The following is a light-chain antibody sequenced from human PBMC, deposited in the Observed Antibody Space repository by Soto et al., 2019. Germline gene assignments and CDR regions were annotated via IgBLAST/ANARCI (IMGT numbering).Light chain of an antibody. J-gene: IGLJ2*01. CDR2: RNN. Sequence: QSVLTQPPSASGTPGQRVTISCSGSSSNIGSNYVYWYQQLPGTAPKLLIYRNNQRPSGVPDRFSGSKSGTSASLAISGLRSEDEADYYGAAWDDSRSGPVFGGGTKLTVL. V-gene: IGLV1-47*01. CDR3: AAWDDSRSGPV. CDR1: SSNIGSNY.